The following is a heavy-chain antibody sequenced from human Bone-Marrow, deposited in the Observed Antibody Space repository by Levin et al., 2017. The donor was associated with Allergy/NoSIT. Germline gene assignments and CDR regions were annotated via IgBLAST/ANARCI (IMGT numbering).Heavy chain of an antibody. CDR2: VYASGST. J-gene: IGHJ4*02. CDR1: GSSVSSGFY. Sequence: SETLSLNCAVSGSSVSSGFYWAWVRQPPGKRLEWIGSVYASGSTYFNLAFSGRLSIALDTSNNQVSLRLRSVTAADTAIYYCARGGLELGNFGYWGQGIRVSVSS. D-gene: IGHD7-27*01. CDR3: ARGGLELGNFGY. V-gene: IGHV4-38-2*01.